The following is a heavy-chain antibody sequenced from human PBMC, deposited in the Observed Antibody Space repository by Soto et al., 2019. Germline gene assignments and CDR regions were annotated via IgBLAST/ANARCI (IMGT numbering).Heavy chain of an antibody. Sequence: GVSVNVSCKASRYTFTSYAICWVRQAPGKGLEWMGWISAYNGNTKYAQKFQGRVTITADDSTSKAYMELSRLRSDDTAIYYCADLSLGYCITNNCAPDYWGQGTLVTVSS. V-gene: IGHV1-18*01. CDR3: ADLSLGYCITNNCAPDY. CDR1: RYTFTSYA. D-gene: IGHD2-2*01. J-gene: IGHJ4*02. CDR2: ISAYNGNT.